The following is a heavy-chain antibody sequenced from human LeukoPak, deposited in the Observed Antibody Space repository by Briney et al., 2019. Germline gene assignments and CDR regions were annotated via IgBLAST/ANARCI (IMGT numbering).Heavy chain of an antibody. CDR2: ISYDGSNK. Sequence: PGGSLRLSCAASGFAFSTYNMHWVRQAPGKGLEWVAVISYDGSNKYYADSVKGRFTISRDNSKNTLYLQMNSLRAEDTAVYYCARDVAFDIWGQGTMVTVSS. CDR1: GFAFSTYN. J-gene: IGHJ3*02. V-gene: IGHV3-30-3*01. CDR3: ARDVAFDI.